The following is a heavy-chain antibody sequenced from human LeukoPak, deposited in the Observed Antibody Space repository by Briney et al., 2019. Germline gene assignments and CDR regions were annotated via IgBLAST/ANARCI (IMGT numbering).Heavy chain of an antibody. Sequence: GGSLRLSCAASGFTFSNYWMSWVRQAPGEGREWVSSISSSSSYIYYAESVKGRFTMSRDNAKNSLYLQMNSLRAEDTAVYYCARATTYDILTGYFDYWGQGTLVTVSS. J-gene: IGHJ4*02. D-gene: IGHD3-9*01. CDR2: ISSSSSYI. V-gene: IGHV3-21*01. CDR3: ARATTYDILTGYFDY. CDR1: GFTFSNYW.